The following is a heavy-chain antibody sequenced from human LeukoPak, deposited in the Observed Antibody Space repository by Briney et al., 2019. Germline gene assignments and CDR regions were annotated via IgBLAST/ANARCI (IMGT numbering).Heavy chain of an antibody. CDR1: GFTFSSHA. J-gene: IGHJ4*02. CDR2: ISGSGGST. CDR3: ARCPYYDYVWGSWYYFDY. D-gene: IGHD3-16*01. V-gene: IGHV3-23*01. Sequence: QPGGSLRLSCAASGFTFSSHAMSWVRQAPGKGLEWVSAISGSGGSTYYADSVKGRFTISRDNAKNSLYLQMNSLRAEDTAVYYCARCPYYDYVWGSWYYFDYWGQGTLVTVSS.